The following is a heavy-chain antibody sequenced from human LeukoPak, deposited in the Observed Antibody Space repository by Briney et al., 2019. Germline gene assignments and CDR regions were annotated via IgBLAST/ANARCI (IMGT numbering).Heavy chain of an antibody. CDR3: AKCGGLRWSPFDP. V-gene: IGHV3-53*01. J-gene: IGHJ5*02. CDR2: VYGGDTT. D-gene: IGHD4-23*01. Sequence: GGSLRLSCAASGFTVSSNYMTWVRQAPGKGLEWVSVVYGGDTTYYADSVKGRFTISRDNSKNTLYLQMNSLRAEDTAVYYCAKCGGLRWSPFDPWGQGTLVTVSS. CDR1: GFTVSSNY.